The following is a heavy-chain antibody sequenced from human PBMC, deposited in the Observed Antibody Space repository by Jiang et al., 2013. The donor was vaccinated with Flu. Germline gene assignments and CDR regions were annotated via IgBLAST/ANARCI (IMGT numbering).Heavy chain of an antibody. CDR2: ISYDGSSK. V-gene: IGHV3-30*18. J-gene: IGHJ4*02. CDR1: GFTFSSHA. CDR3: AKGGSPIVVPAAIPFDY. Sequence: VQLLESGGGVVQPGRSLRLSCAASGFTFSSHAMHWVRQAPGKGLEWVAFISYDGSSKNYADSVKGRFTISRDNSKNTLSLQMNSLSAEDTAVYYCAKGGSPIVVPAAIPFDYWGQGALVTVSS. D-gene: IGHD2-2*01.